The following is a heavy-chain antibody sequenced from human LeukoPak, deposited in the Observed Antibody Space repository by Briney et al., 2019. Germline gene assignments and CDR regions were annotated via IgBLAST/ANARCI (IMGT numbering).Heavy chain of an antibody. J-gene: IGHJ4*02. CDR2: INAGNGNT. CDR1: GYTFTSYA. CDR3: AREYYDSSGYPKGVFDY. D-gene: IGHD3-22*01. V-gene: IGHV1-3*01. Sequence: ASVNVSCKASGYTFTSYAMHWVRQAPGQRLEWMGWINAGNGNTKYSQKFQGRVTITRDTSASTAYMELSSLRSEDTAVYYCAREYYDSSGYPKGVFDYWGQGTLVTVSS.